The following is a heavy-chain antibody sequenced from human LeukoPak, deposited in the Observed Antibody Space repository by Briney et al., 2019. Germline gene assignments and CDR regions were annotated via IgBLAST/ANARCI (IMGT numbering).Heavy chain of an antibody. D-gene: IGHD2-2*03. Sequence: GGSLRLSCAASGCTFSSYAMSWVRQAPGKGLEWVSAISGSGGSTYYADSVKGRFTISRDNSKNTLYLQMNSLRAEDTAVYYCAKYEDGYCSSTSCDDAFDIWGQGTMVTVSS. V-gene: IGHV3-23*01. J-gene: IGHJ3*02. CDR1: GCTFSSYA. CDR2: ISGSGGST. CDR3: AKYEDGYCSSTSCDDAFDI.